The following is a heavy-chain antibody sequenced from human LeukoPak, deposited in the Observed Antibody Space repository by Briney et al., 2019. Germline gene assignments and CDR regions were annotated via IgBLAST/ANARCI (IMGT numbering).Heavy chain of an antibody. CDR3: SKVVGATMTSDY. J-gene: IGHJ4*02. Sequence: GGSLRLSCVASGFTFSAYVLTWVRHAPGQGPEWVSSISTSGDNTYYADSVKGRFIISRENSNNTLYLQMNSLRGEETAVYFCSKVVGATMTSDYWGQGTLVTVSS. V-gene: IGHV3-23*01. D-gene: IGHD1-26*01. CDR2: ISTSGDNT. CDR1: GFTFSAYV.